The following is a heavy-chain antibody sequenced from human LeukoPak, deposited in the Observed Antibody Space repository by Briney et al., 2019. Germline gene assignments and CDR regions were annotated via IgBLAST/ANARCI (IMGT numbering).Heavy chain of an antibody. CDR3: LGSYYYSNMDL. V-gene: IGHV3-74*01. CDR2: IVSDGSTT. Sequence: GGALRLSCAASGVSFSNYWMRWGRQGPGGRGGGGSRIVSDGSTTNYAQSVKGRVTISRGNAESTFCLQRSSLRAAGTAGDVCLGSYYYSNMDLWGKGTTVTISS. J-gene: IGHJ6*03. CDR1: GVSFSNYW. D-gene: IGHD3-10*01.